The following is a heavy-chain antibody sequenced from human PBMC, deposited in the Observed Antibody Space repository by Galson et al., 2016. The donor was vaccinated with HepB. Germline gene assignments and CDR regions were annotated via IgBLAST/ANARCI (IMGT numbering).Heavy chain of an antibody. D-gene: IGHD3-10*01. J-gene: IGHJ4*02. CDR3: ARSSLLGGGSGS. V-gene: IGHV6-1*01. CDR1: GDSVSSNSAG. Sequence: CAISGDSVSSNSAGWYWIRQSPSRGLECLGRTFYRSNWQNDYAESVRSRITITPDKSKNQFSLQLNSVTSEDTAVYSFARSSLLGGGSGSWVQGTLVTFSS. CDR2: TFYRSNWQN.